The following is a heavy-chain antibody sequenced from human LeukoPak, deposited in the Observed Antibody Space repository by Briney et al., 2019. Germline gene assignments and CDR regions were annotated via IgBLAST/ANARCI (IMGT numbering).Heavy chain of an antibody. CDR1: GGSISTYY. Sequence: TSETLSLTCTVSGGSISTYYWSWIRQPPGKGLEWIGYIYYSGSTNYNPSLKSRVTISVDTSKNQFSLKLSSVTAADTAVYYCARDVHRVFNRFDPWGQGTLVTVSS. CDR2: IYYSGST. D-gene: IGHD6-13*01. V-gene: IGHV4-59*01. J-gene: IGHJ5*02. CDR3: ARDVHRVFNRFDP.